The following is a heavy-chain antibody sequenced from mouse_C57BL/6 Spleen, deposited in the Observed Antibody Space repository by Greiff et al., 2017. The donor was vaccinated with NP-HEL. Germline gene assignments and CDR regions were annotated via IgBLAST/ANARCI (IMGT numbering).Heavy chain of an antibody. V-gene: IGHV1-81*01. CDR3: ARQFHGDY. Sequence: QVQLQQSGAELARPGASVKLSCKASGYTFTSYGISWVKQRTGQGLEWIGEIYPRDGSTKYNEKFKGKATLTVDKSSSTAYMELHSLKSEDSAVYFVARQFHGDYWGQGTTLTVSS. CDR1: GYTFTSYG. CDR2: IYPRDGST. J-gene: IGHJ2*01.